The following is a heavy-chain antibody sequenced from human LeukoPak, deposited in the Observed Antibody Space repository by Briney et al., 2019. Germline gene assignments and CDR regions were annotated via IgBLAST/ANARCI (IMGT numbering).Heavy chain of an antibody. J-gene: IGHJ4*02. Sequence: SVKVSCKASGGTFSSYAISWVRQAPGQGLEWMGRIIPMFGTANYAQKFQDRVTVTTNESTTAAYMEMSSLRSEDTAVYYCARGNYYDSSGYFDWGQGTLVTVSS. CDR2: IIPMFGTA. CDR3: ARGNYYDSSGYFD. V-gene: IGHV1-69*05. D-gene: IGHD3-22*01. CDR1: GGTFSSYA.